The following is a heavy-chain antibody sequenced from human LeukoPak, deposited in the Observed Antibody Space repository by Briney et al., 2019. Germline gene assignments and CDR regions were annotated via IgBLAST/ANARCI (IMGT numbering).Heavy chain of an antibody. Sequence: GGSLRLSCAASGFTFSSYAMSWVRQAPGKGLEWVSAISGSGGSTYYADSVKGRFTISRDNSKNTLYLQMNSLRAEDTAVYYCAKVAYYYGSGSYYYYYYGMDVWGQGTTVTVSS. V-gene: IGHV3-23*01. D-gene: IGHD3-10*01. CDR1: GFTFSSYA. J-gene: IGHJ6*02. CDR2: ISGSGGST. CDR3: AKVAYYYGSGSYYYYYYGMDV.